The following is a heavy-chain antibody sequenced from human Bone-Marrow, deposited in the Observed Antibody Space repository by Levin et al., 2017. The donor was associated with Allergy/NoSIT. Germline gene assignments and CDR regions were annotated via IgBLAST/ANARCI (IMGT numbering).Heavy chain of an antibody. J-gene: IGHJ6*03. CDR3: ARRLIAATNIYFYYMDV. D-gene: IGHD6-13*01. CDR2: VYYTGDT. Sequence: SETLSLTCAVSGGFINSATWWTWVRQPPGKGLEWIGEVYYTGDTKYNPSLKSRVTVSVDKSKNQFSLKLSSVTAADTAMYFCARRLIAATNIYFYYMDVWGKGTTVTVSS. CDR1: GGFINSATW. V-gene: IGHV4-4*02.